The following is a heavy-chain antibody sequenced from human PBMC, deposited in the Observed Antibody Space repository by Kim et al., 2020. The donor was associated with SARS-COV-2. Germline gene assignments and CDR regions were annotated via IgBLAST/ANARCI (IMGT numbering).Heavy chain of an antibody. CDR3: ARHLRRGYYYYGMDV. Sequence: SETLSLTCTVSGGSISNYYWSWIRQPPGKGLEWIGYIIYSGSTHCNPSLKSRVTISVDMSRNQFSLKLSSVTAADTAMYYCARHLRRGYYYYGMDVWGQGTTVTVSS. V-gene: IGHV4-59*08. J-gene: IGHJ6*02. CDR1: GGSISNYY. CDR2: IIYSGST.